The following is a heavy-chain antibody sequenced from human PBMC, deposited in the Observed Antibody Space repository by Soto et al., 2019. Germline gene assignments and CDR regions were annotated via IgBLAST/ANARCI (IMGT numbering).Heavy chain of an antibody. D-gene: IGHD6-6*01. CDR1: GFTFTSSA. Sequence: SVKVSCKASGFTFTSSAVQWVRQARGQRLEWIGWIVVGSGNTNYAQKFQERVTITRDMSTSTAYMELSSLRSEDTAVYYCARDPEYSSSSVYYYYDMDVWGKGTTVTVSS. CDR2: IVVGSGNT. J-gene: IGHJ6*03. V-gene: IGHV1-58*01. CDR3: ARDPEYSSSSVYYYYDMDV.